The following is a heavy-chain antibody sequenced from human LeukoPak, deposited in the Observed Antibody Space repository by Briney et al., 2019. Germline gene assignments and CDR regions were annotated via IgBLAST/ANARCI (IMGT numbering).Heavy chain of an antibody. Sequence: PGGSLRLFCAASGFTFSSYGMHWVRQAPGKGLEWGSGISRRGDKTYYADSVKGRFTISRDNSRNTLYLQMNSLRVEDTAIYYCAKERSAGWPYDYWGHGTPVTASS. V-gene: IGHV3-23*01. CDR3: AKERSAGWPYDY. CDR1: GFTFSSYG. J-gene: IGHJ4*01. CDR2: ISRRGDKT. D-gene: IGHD6-19*01.